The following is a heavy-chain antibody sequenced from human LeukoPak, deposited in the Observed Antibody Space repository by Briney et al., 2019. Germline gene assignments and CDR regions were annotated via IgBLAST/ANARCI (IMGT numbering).Heavy chain of an antibody. CDR2: INPNSGGT. Sequence: GASVKVSCKASGYTFTGYYMHLVRQAPGQGLEWMGWINPNSGGTNYAQKFQGRVTMTRDTSISTAYMELSRLRSDDTAVYYCARGDSSSWYYFDYWGQGTLVTVSS. J-gene: IGHJ4*02. V-gene: IGHV1-2*02. CDR3: ARGDSSSWYYFDY. CDR1: GYTFTGYY. D-gene: IGHD6-13*01.